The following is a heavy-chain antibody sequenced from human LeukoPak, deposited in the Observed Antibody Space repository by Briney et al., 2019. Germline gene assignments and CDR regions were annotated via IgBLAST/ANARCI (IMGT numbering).Heavy chain of an antibody. Sequence: SETLSLTCTVSGGSISSSSNCWGWIRQPPGKGLEWIGTMYYSGSTYYNPSLKSRVTISVDTKNQFSLKLSSVTAADTAVYYCARQTVQSYYDSSGYYKNKYYFDYWGQGTLVTVSS. V-gene: IGHV4-39*01. CDR1: GGSISSSSNC. CDR2: MYYSGST. D-gene: IGHD3-22*01. J-gene: IGHJ4*02. CDR3: ARQTVQSYYDSSGYYKNKYYFDY.